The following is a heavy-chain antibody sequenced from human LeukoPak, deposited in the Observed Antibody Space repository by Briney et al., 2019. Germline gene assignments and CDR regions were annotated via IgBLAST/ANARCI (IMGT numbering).Heavy chain of an antibody. V-gene: IGHV3-21*01. D-gene: IGHD4-23*01. J-gene: IGHJ4*02. CDR3: ARDRLPYGGIAFFDY. Sequence: GGTLRLSCAASGFTFSSYGMSWVRQAPGKGLEWVSSISSSSSYIYYADSVKGRFTISRDNAKNSLYLQMNSLRAEDTAVYYCARDRLPYGGIAFFDYWGQGTLVTVSS. CDR2: ISSSSSYI. CDR1: GFTFSSYG.